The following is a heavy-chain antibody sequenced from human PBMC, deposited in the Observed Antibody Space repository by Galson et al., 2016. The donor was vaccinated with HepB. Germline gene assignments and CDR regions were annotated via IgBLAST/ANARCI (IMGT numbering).Heavy chain of an antibody. CDR2: IDGGGDK. V-gene: IGHV2-70*01. CDR1: GFSLSTSGMR. Sequence: PALVKPPQTLTLTCTFSGFSLSTSGMRVIWIRQPPGKALEWLSLIDGGGDKYYSISLKTRLTISKDTSKNQVVLTMTNMDPVDTGTYYCERIRYTNTWYSYYYGMDVWGQGTAVTVSS. CDR3: ERIRYTNTWYSYYYGMDV. D-gene: IGHD6-13*01. J-gene: IGHJ6*02.